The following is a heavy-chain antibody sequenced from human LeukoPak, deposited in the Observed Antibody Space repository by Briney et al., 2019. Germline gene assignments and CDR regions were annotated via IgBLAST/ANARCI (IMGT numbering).Heavy chain of an antibody. J-gene: IGHJ4*02. CDR1: GGSISSSSYY. V-gene: IGHV4-39*07. CDR2: IYYSGST. D-gene: IGHD3-22*01. Sequence: SGTLSLTCTVSGGSISSSSYYWGWIRQPPGKGLEWIGSIYYSGSTYYNPSLKSRVTISVDTSNNQFSLKLSSVTAADTAVYYCARAPPRGYYDSSEGDYFDYWGQGTLVTVSS. CDR3: ARAPPRGYYDSSEGDYFDY.